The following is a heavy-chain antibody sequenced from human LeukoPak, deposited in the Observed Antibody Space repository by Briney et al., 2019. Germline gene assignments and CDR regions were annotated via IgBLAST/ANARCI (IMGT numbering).Heavy chain of an antibody. Sequence: PSETLSLTCTVSGGSISSYYLSWIRQPPGKGLEWIGYIYYSGSTNYNPSLKSRVTISVDTSKNQFSLKLSSVTAADTAVYYCARDRGDGYSPFFDYWGQGTLVTVSS. CDR2: IYYSGST. D-gene: IGHD5-24*01. J-gene: IGHJ4*02. V-gene: IGHV4-59*01. CDR3: ARDRGDGYSPFFDY. CDR1: GGSISSYY.